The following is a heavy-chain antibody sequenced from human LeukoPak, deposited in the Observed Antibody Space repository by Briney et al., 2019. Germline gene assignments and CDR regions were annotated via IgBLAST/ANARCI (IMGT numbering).Heavy chain of an antibody. CDR3: AREGSGSYPRWFDY. J-gene: IGHJ4*02. D-gene: IGHD1-26*01. V-gene: IGHV1-3*01. CDR1: GYTFTSYA. CDR2: INAGNGNT. Sequence: ASVKVSCKASGYTFTSYAMHWVRQAPGQRLEWMGWINAGNGNTKYSQKFQGRVTITRDTSASTAYMGLSSLRSEDTAVYYCAREGSGSYPRWFDYWGQGTLVTVSS.